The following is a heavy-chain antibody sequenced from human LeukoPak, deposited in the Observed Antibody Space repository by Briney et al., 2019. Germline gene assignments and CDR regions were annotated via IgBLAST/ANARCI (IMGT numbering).Heavy chain of an antibody. D-gene: IGHD2-15*01. CDR1: GYTFTGHY. Sequence: ASVKVSCTASGYTFTGHYIHWVRQAPGQGLEWMGWINPKNAGTNYAQKFQGRVTMTRDTSISTAYMELTRLRSDDTAVYYCANSGGEEDDAFDIWGQGTMVTVSS. J-gene: IGHJ3*02. V-gene: IGHV1-2*02. CDR3: ANSGGEEDDAFDI. CDR2: INPKNAGT.